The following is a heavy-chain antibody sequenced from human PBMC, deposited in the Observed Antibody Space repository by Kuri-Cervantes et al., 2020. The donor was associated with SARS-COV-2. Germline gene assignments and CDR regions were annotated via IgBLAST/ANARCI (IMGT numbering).Heavy chain of an antibody. V-gene: IGHV3-48*02. Sequence: ETLSLNCAASGFTFSSYSMNWVRQAPGKGLEWVSYISSSSSTIYYADSVKGRFTISRDNAKNSLYLQMNSLRDEDTAVYYCARDPVGGSYGVFDYWGQGTLVTVSS. CDR3: ARDPVGGSYGVFDY. CDR2: ISSSSSTI. D-gene: IGHD1-26*01. CDR1: GFTFSSYS. J-gene: IGHJ4*02.